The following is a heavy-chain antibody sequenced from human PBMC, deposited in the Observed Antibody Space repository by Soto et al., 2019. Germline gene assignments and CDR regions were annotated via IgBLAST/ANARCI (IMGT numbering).Heavy chain of an antibody. D-gene: IGHD5-12*01. J-gene: IGHJ6*02. CDR2: IWYDGSNK. CDR1: GFTFSSYG. V-gene: IGHV3-33*01. Sequence: PGGSLRLSCAASGFTFSSYGMHWVRQAPGKGLEWVAVIWYDGSNKYYADSVKGRFTISRDNSKNTLYLQMNSLRAEDTAVYYCARDPRYSGYGPYYYYYGMDVWGQGTTVTVSS. CDR3: ARDPRYSGYGPYYYYYGMDV.